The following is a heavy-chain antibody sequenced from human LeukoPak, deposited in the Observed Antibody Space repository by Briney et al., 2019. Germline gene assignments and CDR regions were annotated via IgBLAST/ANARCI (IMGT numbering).Heavy chain of an antibody. V-gene: IGHV1-8*01. J-gene: IGHJ5*02. CDR2: MNPNSGNT. Sequence: GASVKVSCKASGYTFTSYDINWVRQATGQGLEWMGWMNPNSGNTGYAQKFQGRVTMTRNTSISTAYMELSSLRSEDTAVYYCARFPGYSSGWCGNWFDPWGQGTLVTVSS. D-gene: IGHD6-19*01. CDR3: ARFPGYSSGWCGNWFDP. CDR1: GYTFTSYD.